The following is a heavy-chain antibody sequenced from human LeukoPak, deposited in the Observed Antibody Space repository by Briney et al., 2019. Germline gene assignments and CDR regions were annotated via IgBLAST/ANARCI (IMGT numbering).Heavy chain of an antibody. CDR1: GFTFSSFY. Sequence: GGSLRLSCAASGFTFSSFYRTWVRQAPGKGLEWVASIKQDGSKEYYVDSVKGRFTISRDSAKSSLCLQMNSLRAEDTAVYYCARGRDLDYWGQGTLVTVSS. CDR2: IKQDGSKE. V-gene: IGHV3-7*04. CDR3: ARGRDLDY. J-gene: IGHJ4*02.